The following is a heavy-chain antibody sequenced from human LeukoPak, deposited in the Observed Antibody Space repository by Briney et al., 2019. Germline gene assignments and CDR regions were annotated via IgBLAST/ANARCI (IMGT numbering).Heavy chain of an antibody. Sequence: GASVKVSCRTSGYTLTSDDISWVRQAPGQGLEWMGWIGTYKGNTNYAQMFQGRVTMTTDTSTSTAYMELKNLRSDDTAVYYCARTPGIVIVKTFYCMDVWGQGTTVTVSS. D-gene: IGHD2/OR15-2a*01. CDR3: ARTPGIVIVKTFYCMDV. J-gene: IGHJ6*02. CDR1: GYTLTSDD. V-gene: IGHV1-18*01. CDR2: IGTYKGNT.